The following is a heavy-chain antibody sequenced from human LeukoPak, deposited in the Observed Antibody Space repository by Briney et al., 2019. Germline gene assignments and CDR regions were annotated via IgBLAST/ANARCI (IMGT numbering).Heavy chain of an antibody. V-gene: IGHV3-30*02. CDR3: ATPDILTGYSPMDV. CDR1: GFTFSSYG. J-gene: IGHJ6*03. D-gene: IGHD3-9*01. Sequence: GGSLRLSCAASGFTFSSYGMHWVRQAPGKGLEWVAFIRYDGSNKYYADSVKGRFTISRDNSKNTLYLQMNSLRAEDTAVYYCATPDILTGYSPMDVWGKGTTVTVSS. CDR2: IRYDGSNK.